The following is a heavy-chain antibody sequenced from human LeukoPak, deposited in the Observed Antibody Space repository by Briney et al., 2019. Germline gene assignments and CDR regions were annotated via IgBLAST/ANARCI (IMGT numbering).Heavy chain of an antibody. Sequence: SETLSLNCSVSGGSISSYWWSWIRQPTGKGLEFIGRIYTTGRTNYNPSLKSRVSMSVDTSKNKFSLELRSVTAADTAVYFCARAGYTISSYRFDYWGQGALVTVSS. CDR1: GGSISSYW. D-gene: IGHD3-16*02. V-gene: IGHV4-4*07. J-gene: IGHJ4*02. CDR2: IYTTGRT. CDR3: ARAGYTISSYRFDY.